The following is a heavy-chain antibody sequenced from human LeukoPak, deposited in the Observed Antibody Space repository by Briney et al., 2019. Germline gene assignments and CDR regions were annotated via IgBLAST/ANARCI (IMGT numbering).Heavy chain of an antibody. CDR3: ARGGWYLSY. D-gene: IGHD6-19*01. V-gene: IGHV4-39*01. Sequence: PSETLSLTCTVSGGSISSSSYYWGWIRQPPGKGLEWIGSIYYSGSTYYNPSLKSRVTISVDTSKNQFSLKLSSVTAADTAVYYCARGGWYLSYWGQGTLVTVSS. CDR1: GGSISSSSYY. CDR2: IYYSGST. J-gene: IGHJ4*02.